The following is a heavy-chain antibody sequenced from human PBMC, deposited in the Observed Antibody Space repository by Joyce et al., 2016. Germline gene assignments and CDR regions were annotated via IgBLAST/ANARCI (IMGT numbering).Heavy chain of an antibody. CDR3: ARDREPIAVAGHYGMDV. CDR1: GFNLKNHG. D-gene: IGHD6-19*01. V-gene: IGHV3-33*01. Sequence: QVQLVESGGGVVKPGRSMRLSCVVSGFNLKNHGMHWVRQAPGKGLEWVARIWYDGSNRYYANSVKGRVTISRDFSENTVYLQMNSLRAEDTAVYYCARDREPIAVAGHYGMDVWGQGTTVTVSS. CDR2: IWYDGSNR. J-gene: IGHJ6*02.